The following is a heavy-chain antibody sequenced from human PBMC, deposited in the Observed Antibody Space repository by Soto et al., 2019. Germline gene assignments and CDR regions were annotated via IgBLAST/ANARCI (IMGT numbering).Heavy chain of an antibody. J-gene: IGHJ6*02. CDR1: GGTFSSYA. V-gene: IGHV1-69*12. Sequence: QVQLVQSGAEVKKPGSSVKVSCKASGGTFSSYAISWVRQAPGQGLEWMGGIIPIFGAADYAQKFQGRVTITADESTSTAYMELSSLRSEETVVYYCARNPMTTVTTIYYYGMDVWGQGTTVTVSS. CDR3: ARNPMTTVTTIYYYGMDV. CDR2: IIPIFGAA. D-gene: IGHD4-17*01.